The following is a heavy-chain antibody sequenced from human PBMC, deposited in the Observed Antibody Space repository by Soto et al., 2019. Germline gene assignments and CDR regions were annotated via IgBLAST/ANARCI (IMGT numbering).Heavy chain of an antibody. CDR1: GGSISSSSYY. D-gene: IGHD6-19*01. Sequence: SETLSLTCTVSGGSISSSSYYWGWIRQPPGKGLGWIGSIYYSGSTYYNPSLKSRVTISVDTSKNQFSLKLSSVTAADTAVYYCARLAKTSPRTVPSSGWFKGYYYYGMDVWGQGTTVTVSS. V-gene: IGHV4-39*01. CDR3: ARLAKTSPRTVPSSGWFKGYYYYGMDV. CDR2: IYYSGST. J-gene: IGHJ6*02.